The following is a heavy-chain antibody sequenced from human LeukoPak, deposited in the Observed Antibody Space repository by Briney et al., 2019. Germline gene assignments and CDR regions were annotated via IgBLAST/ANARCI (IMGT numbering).Heavy chain of an antibody. CDR3: ARRARGVSDYYYYYVDV. J-gene: IGHJ6*03. CDR1: GYSFTSYW. CDR2: IYHGDSDT. Sequence: PGESLKISCKGSGYSFTSYWIGWVRQMPGKGLEWMGIIYHGDSDTRYSPSFEGQVTISADKSISTAYLQWSSLKASDTAMYYCARRARGVSDYYYYYVDVWGKGTTVTVSS. D-gene: IGHD3-10*01. V-gene: IGHV5-51*01.